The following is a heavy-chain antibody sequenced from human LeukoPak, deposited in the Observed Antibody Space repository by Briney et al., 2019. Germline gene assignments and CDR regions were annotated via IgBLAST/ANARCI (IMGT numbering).Heavy chain of an antibody. V-gene: IGHV4-34*01. CDR3: ARGNNFRFDY. Sequence: PSETLSFTCGVSGGTFSGYYWSWIRQPPGKGLEWIGEIYHSGKTNYNPTLKSRVTISVDASKREFSLRLNSVTAADAAVYYCARGNNFRFDYWGQETLVTVSS. D-gene: IGHD5-24*01. J-gene: IGHJ4*02. CDR2: IYHSGKT. CDR1: GGTFSGYY.